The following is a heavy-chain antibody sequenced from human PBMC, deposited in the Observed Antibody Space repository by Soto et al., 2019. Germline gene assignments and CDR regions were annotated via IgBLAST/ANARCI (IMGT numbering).Heavy chain of an antibody. D-gene: IGHD2-2*01. V-gene: IGHV1-18*01. Sequence: QVQLVQSGGEVKRPGASVKVSCKTSGYTFSNYGITWVRQAPGQPLEWLGWISLYSDGTNYAQKFKGRVSMTTDTSTAKAYMELRSLRSDDTAVYYWARVVPGAEAWFGPWGQGTLVTVSS. CDR1: GYTFSNYG. CDR2: ISLYSDGT. J-gene: IGHJ5*02. CDR3: ARVVPGAEAWFGP.